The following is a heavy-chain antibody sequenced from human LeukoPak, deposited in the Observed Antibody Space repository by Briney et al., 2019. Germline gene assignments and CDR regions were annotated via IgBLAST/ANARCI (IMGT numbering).Heavy chain of an antibody. V-gene: IGHV1-69*04. D-gene: IGHD6-13*01. CDR3: ARDRSSSWEYYFDY. J-gene: IGHJ4*02. CDR2: IIPMLGIA. CDR1: GGTFSSYA. Sequence: ASVKVSCKASGGTFSSYAISWVRQAPGQGLEWMGRIIPMLGIANYAQKFQGRVTITADKSTSTAYMELSSLRSEDTAVYYCARDRSSSWEYYFDYWGQGTLVTVSS.